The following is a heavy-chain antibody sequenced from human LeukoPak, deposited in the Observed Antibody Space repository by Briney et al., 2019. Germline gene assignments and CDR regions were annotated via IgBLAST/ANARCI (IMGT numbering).Heavy chain of an antibody. CDR1: GFTFSSYT. D-gene: IGHD3-22*01. V-gene: IGHV3-21*01. CDR2: ISGGSTYI. J-gene: IGHJ4*02. Sequence: GGSLRLSCSASGFTFSSYTMNWVRQAPGKGLEWVSSISGGSTYIFYADSVKGRFTISRDNAKNSLSLQTNSLRAEDTAVYYCARGLGTTVTNEYYYDSSGYYDGGLDYWGQGTLVTVSS. CDR3: ARGLGTTVTNEYYYDSSGYYDGGLDY.